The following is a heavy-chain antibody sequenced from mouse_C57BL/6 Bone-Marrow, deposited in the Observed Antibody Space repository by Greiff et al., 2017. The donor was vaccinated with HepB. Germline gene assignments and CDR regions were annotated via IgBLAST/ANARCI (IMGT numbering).Heavy chain of an antibody. J-gene: IGHJ4*01. CDR2: ISSGGDYI. CDR3: TREDITTVVARDAMDY. V-gene: IGHV5-9-1*02. CDR1: GFTFSSYA. D-gene: IGHD1-1*01. Sequence: EVQRVESGEGLVKPGGSLKLSCAASGFTFSSYAMSWVRQTPEKRLEWVAYISSGGDYIYYADTVKGRFTISRDNARNTLYLQMSSLKSEDTAMYYCTREDITTVVARDAMDYWGQGTSVTVSS.